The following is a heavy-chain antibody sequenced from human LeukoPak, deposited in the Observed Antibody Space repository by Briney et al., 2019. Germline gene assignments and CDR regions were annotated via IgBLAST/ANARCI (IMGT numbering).Heavy chain of an antibody. J-gene: IGHJ3*02. D-gene: IGHD3-22*01. V-gene: IGHV1-69*13. CDR3: AGFFYDNSGDAFDI. CDR1: GGGFTFTSHA. CDR2: LIPIYGSA. Sequence: SVKVSCKASGGGFTFTSHAISWVRQAPGQGLEWMGGLIPIYGSANYAQKFQGRVTITSDESTRTVYMELSSLRAEDSAVYYCAGFFYDNSGDAFDIWGQGTMVTVSS.